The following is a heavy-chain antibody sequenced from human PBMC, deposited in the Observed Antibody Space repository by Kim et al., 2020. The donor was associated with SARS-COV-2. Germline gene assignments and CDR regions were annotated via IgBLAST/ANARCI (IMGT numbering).Heavy chain of an antibody. CDR1: GFTFGDYA. D-gene: IGHD2-2*01. CDR2: IRSKAYGGTT. V-gene: IGHV3-49*04. J-gene: IGHJ6*02. Sequence: GGSLRLSCTASGFTFGDYAMSWVRQAPGKGLEWVGFIRSKAYGGTTEYAASVKGRFTISRDDSKSIAYLQMNSLKTEDTAVYYCVYCSSTSCYQNYYYYGMDVWGQGTTVTVSS. CDR3: VYCSSTSCYQNYYYYGMDV.